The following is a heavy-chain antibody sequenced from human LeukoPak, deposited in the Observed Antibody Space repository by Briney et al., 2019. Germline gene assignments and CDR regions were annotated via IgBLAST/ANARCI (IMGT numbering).Heavy chain of an antibody. Sequence: SETLSLTCTVSGGSISSYYWSWIRQPPGKGLEWIGYIYTSGSTNYNPSLKSRVTISVDTSKNQFSLKLSSVTAADTAVYYCARGTNYDYDSSGLYYFDYWGQGTLVTVSS. V-gene: IGHV4-4*09. CDR2: IYTSGST. J-gene: IGHJ4*02. CDR3: ARGTNYDYDSSGLYYFDY. CDR1: GGSISSYY. D-gene: IGHD3-22*01.